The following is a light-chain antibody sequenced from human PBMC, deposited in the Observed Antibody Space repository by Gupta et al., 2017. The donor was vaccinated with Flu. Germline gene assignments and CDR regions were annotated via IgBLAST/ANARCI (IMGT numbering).Light chain of an antibody. V-gene: IGLV2-11*01. J-gene: IGLJ2*01. Sequence: QSALTQPRSVSASPGQSVTITCTGSGSDIGAYYYVSWYQHSHGKAPKRWIFNVNRRPSGVPDRGLCSPSCNKSSPLILGLQTEEESDDYCCSYEGWDNYGIFGGGTRLTV. CDR2: NVN. CDR1: GSDIGAYYY. CDR3: CSYEGWDNYGI.